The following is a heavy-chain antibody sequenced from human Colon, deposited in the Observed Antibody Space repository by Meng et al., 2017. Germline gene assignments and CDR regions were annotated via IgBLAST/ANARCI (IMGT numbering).Heavy chain of an antibody. V-gene: IGHV4-4*02. Sequence: QGQLQESCPGLAKPSGTLSLTCAVSSGSISSSNWWSWVRQPPGKGLEWIGEISQSGTTYYNPSLKSRVTVTGDWSKNQFSLNLNSVTAADTALYYCVRQGMTSYSWGYWGQGTLVTVSS. CDR2: ISQSGTT. J-gene: IGHJ4*02. CDR1: SGSISSSNW. CDR3: VRQGMTSYSWGY. D-gene: IGHD3-9*01.